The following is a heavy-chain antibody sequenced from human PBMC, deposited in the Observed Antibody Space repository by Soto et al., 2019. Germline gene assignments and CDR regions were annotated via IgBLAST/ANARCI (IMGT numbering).Heavy chain of an antibody. D-gene: IGHD6-19*01. CDR3: AKTAEAVAGTVYDY. Sequence: GGSRRRSWAASGFTFSNYAMSWVRQAPGKGLEWVSAIGGSGGRTYYADSVKGRFTISRDNSKNTLYLQMNSLRAEDTAVYYCAKTAEAVAGTVYDYWGQGTLVTVSS. CDR2: IGGSGGRT. CDR1: GFTFSNYA. J-gene: IGHJ4*02. V-gene: IGHV3-23*01.